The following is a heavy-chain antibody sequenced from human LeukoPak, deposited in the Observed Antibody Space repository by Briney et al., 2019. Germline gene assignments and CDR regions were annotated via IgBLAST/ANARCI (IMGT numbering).Heavy chain of an antibody. D-gene: IGHD1-26*01. V-gene: IGHV3-66*01. CDR2: IYSGGNT. CDR1: GFTVSSSF. J-gene: IGHJ1*01. CDR3: ATSIVGLTYDEHFQH. Sequence: GGSLRLSCAASGFTVSSSFMNWVRQAPGKGLEWVSVIYSGGNTYYADSVKDRFTISRDNSKNTLYLQMNNLRAEDTAVYYCATSIVGLTYDEHFQHWGQGTLVTVSS.